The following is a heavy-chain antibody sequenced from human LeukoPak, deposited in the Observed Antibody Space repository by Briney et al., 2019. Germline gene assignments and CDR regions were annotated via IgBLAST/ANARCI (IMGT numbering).Heavy chain of an antibody. V-gene: IGHV3-33*01. J-gene: IGHJ4*02. CDR1: GFTFSSYG. CDR2: IWYDGGNK. Sequence: PGGSLRLSCAASGFTFSSYGMHWVRQAPGKGLEWVAVIWYDGGNKYYADSVKGRFTISRDNSKNTLYLQMNSLRAEDTAVYYCARDGGYSYGTGGTFDYWGQGTLVTVSS. D-gene: IGHD5-18*01. CDR3: ARDGGYSYGTGGTFDY.